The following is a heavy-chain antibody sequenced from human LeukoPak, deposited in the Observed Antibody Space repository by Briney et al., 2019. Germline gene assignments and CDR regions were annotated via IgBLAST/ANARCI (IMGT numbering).Heavy chain of an antibody. V-gene: IGHV4-59*01. CDR1: GGSISSYY. D-gene: IGHD6-13*01. CDR2: ISNSGST. J-gene: IGHJ5*02. Sequence: SETLSLTCTVSGGSISSYYWSWIRQPPGKGLEWIGYISNSGSTNYNPSLKSRITISVDTSKNQFSLKLSSVTAADTAVYYCARASRSNWYDNWFDPWGQGTLVTVSS. CDR3: ARASRSNWYDNWFDP.